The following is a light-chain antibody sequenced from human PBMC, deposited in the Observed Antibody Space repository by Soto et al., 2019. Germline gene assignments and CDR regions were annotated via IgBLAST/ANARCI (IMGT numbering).Light chain of an antibody. CDR1: QTISSDY. CDR3: QQYHIWPSWT. CDR2: GAA. J-gene: IGKJ1*01. V-gene: IGKV3-20*01. Sequence: EILLTQSPGTLSLSPGERATLSCRASQTISSDYLAWYQQKPGQAPRLLIYGAATRAADIPDRFSGSGSGTDFTLTISSLQSEDFAVYFCQQYHIWPSWTFGQGTKVELK.